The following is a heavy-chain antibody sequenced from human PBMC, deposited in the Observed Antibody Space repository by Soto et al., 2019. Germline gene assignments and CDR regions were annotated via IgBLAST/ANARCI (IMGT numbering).Heavy chain of an antibody. Sequence: ASVKASWKDSRYMFTGCYMQWVRQAPEQGLEWMGWINPNSGDTNYTQKFQGWVTMTRDTSISTAYMELSSLRSEDTAVCYCARETYYYDSSGSMSYYYGMDVWGQGTTVTVS. CDR3: ARETYYYDSSGSMSYYYGMDV. CDR2: INPNSGDT. J-gene: IGHJ6*02. V-gene: IGHV1-2*04. D-gene: IGHD3-22*01. CDR1: RYMFTGCY.